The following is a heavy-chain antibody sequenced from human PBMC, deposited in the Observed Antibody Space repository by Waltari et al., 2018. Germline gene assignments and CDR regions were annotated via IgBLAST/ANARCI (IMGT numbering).Heavy chain of an antibody. CDR1: GFTFGDYA. CDR3: TRDQDIVATIFGY. J-gene: IGHJ4*02. V-gene: IGHV3-49*03. CDR2: IRIKAYGGTT. D-gene: IGHD5-12*01. Sequence: EVQLVESGGGLVQPGRSLRLSCPASGFTFGDYAMSWFRRAPGKGLEGVGFIRIKAYGGTTEYAASVKGRFTISRDDSKSIAYLQMNSLKTEDTAVYYCTRDQDIVATIFGYWGQGTLVTVSS.